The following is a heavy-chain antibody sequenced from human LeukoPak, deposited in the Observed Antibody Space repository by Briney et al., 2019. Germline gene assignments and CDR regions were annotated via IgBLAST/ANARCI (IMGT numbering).Heavy chain of an antibody. CDR3: VKPPAYCSGLICLDSFNV. V-gene: IGHV3-7*03. CDR1: GFTFSSYW. D-gene: IGHD2-15*01. CDR2: IGQDGSAT. J-gene: IGHJ3*01. Sequence: PGGSIRLSCAASGFTFSSYWMSWVRQAPETGLEWVANIGQDGSATSYVDSVKGRFTISRDNARNSLFLEMHNLREDDTAMYYCVKPPAYCSGLICLDSFNVWGQGTTVIVSS.